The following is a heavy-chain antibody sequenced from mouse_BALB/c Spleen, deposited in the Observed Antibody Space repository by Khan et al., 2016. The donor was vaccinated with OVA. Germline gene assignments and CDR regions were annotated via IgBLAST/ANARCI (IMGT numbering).Heavy chain of an antibody. CDR3: ARQGGIYDGPFDY. CDR1: GFTFYNFA. D-gene: IGHD2-3*01. V-gene: IGHV5-9-3*01. J-gene: IGHJ2*01. Sequence: EVELVESGGGLVKPGGSLKLSCAASGFTFYNFAMSWVRQTPEKRLEWVATVSSGGSYTYYPDSVKGRFSISRDNAKNTLYLHMSSLRSEDTAMYYCARQGGIYDGPFDYWGQGTTLTVSS. CDR2: VSSGGSYT.